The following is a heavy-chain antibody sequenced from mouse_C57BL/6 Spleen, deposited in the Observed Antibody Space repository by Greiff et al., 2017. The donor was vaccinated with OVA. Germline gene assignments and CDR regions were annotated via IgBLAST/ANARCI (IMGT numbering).Heavy chain of an antibody. CDR3: ARNHYYGSSLFAY. CDR2: IWSGGST. J-gene: IGHJ3*01. Sequence: VQLVESGPGLVQPSQSLSITCTVSGFSLTSYGVHWVRQSPGKGLEWLGVIWSGGSTDYNAAFISRLSISKDNSKSQVFFKMNSLQADDTAIYYCARNHYYGSSLFAYWGQGTLVTVSA. V-gene: IGHV2-2*01. D-gene: IGHD1-1*01. CDR1: GFSLTSYG.